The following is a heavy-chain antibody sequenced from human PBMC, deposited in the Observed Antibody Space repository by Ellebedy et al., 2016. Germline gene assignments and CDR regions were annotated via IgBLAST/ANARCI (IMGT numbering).Heavy chain of an antibody. J-gene: IGHJ6*02. CDR1: GGTFSSYA. CDR3: ARCSTSCYYGMDV. V-gene: IGHV1-69*04. D-gene: IGHD2-2*01. Sequence: ASVKVSCKASGGTFSSYAISWVRQAPGQGLEWMGRIIPILGIANYAQKFQGRLTITADKSTNTAYMELSSLRSEDTAVYYCARCSTSCYYGMDVWGQGTTVTVSS. CDR2: IIPILGIA.